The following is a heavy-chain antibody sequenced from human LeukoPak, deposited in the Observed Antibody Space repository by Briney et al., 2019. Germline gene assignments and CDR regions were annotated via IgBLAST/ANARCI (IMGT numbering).Heavy chain of an antibody. CDR1: GFTFSSYS. CDR3: ARDRYSSSVPRPMDV. V-gene: IGHV3-21*01. D-gene: IGHD6-6*01. Sequence: GGSLRLSCAASGFTFSSYSMNWVRQAPGKGLEWVSSISSSSSYIYYADSVKGRFTISRDNAKNSLYLQMNSLRAEDTAVYYCARDRYSSSVPRPMDVWGKGTTVTVSS. J-gene: IGHJ6*03. CDR2: ISSSSSYI.